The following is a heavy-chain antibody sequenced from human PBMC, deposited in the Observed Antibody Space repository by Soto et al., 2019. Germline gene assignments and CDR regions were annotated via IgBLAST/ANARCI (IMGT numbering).Heavy chain of an antibody. CDR1: GFTFSTYA. CDR3: AKNLLVVVSAPCEY. D-gene: IGHD2-2*01. J-gene: IGHJ4*02. Sequence: GGSLRLSCAASGFTFSTYAMTWVRQAPGKGLEWVSGISGSGGTTYYADSVKGRFTISRDNSENTLYLQMNSLRAEDTAIYYCAKNLLVVVSAPCEYWGQGTLVTVSS. V-gene: IGHV3-23*01. CDR2: ISGSGGTT.